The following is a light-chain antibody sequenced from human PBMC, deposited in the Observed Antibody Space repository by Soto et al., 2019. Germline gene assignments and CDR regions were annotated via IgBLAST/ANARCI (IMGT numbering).Light chain of an antibody. V-gene: IGKV3-15*01. Sequence: MVMTQSPATLSVSPGERATLSCRASQSVSSNLAWYQQKPGQGPRLLIYGASTRATGIPARFSGSGSGTEFTLTISSLQSEDFAVYYCQEYDNWPLTFGQGTKVEIK. CDR1: QSVSSN. CDR3: QEYDNWPLT. CDR2: GAS. J-gene: IGKJ1*01.